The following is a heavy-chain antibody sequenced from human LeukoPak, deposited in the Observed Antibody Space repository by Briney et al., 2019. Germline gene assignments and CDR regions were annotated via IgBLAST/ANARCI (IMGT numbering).Heavy chain of an antibody. CDR1: GYRFTSYW. Sequence: GASLRISCKGSGYRFTSYWISWVRQMPGKGLEWMGRIDPSDSYTNYSPSFQGHVTISADKSISTAYLQWSSLKASDTAMYYCARHFITMVRGVIIKESPDDYWGQGTLVTVSS. CDR2: IDPSDSYT. V-gene: IGHV5-10-1*01. J-gene: IGHJ4*02. CDR3: ARHFITMVRGVIIKESPDDY. D-gene: IGHD3-10*01.